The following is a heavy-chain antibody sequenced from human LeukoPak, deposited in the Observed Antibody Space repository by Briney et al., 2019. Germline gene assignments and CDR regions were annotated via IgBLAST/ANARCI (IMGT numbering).Heavy chain of an antibody. CDR2: IWYDGSNK. J-gene: IGHJ3*02. CDR1: GFTFSSYG. D-gene: IGHD1-26*01. Sequence: GGSLRLSCAASGFTFSSYGMHWVRQAPGKGLEWVAVIWYDGSNKYYADSVKGRFTISRDNSKNTLYLQMNSLKASDTAMYYCARPQYSGSYYGDSAFDIWGQGTMVTVSS. V-gene: IGHV3-33*01. CDR3: ARPQYSGSYYGDSAFDI.